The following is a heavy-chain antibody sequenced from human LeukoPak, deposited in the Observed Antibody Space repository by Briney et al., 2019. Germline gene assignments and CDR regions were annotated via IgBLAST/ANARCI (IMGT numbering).Heavy chain of an antibody. Sequence: RGSLRLSCAASGFTVSSNYMSWVRQAPGKGLEWVSVIYSGGSTYYADSVKGRFTISRDNSKNTLYLQMNSLRAEDTAVYYCARRYFDWLLYGMDVWGKGTTVTVSS. CDR1: GFTVSSNY. CDR3: ARRYFDWLLYGMDV. J-gene: IGHJ6*04. V-gene: IGHV3-53*01. D-gene: IGHD3-9*01. CDR2: IYSGGST.